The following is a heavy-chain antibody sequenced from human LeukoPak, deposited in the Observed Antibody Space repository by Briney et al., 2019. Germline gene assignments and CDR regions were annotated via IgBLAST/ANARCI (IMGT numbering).Heavy chain of an antibody. CDR3: ARSWGGTMVRGVIIGYYYYYYMDV. Sequence: ASVKVSCKASGYTFTSYDINWVRQATGQGLEWMGWMSPNSGNTGYAQKFQGRVTITRNTSISTAYMELSSLRSEDTAVYYCARSWGGTMVRGVIIGYYYYYYMDVWGKGTTVTVSS. CDR1: GYTFTSYD. V-gene: IGHV1-8*03. CDR2: MSPNSGNT. D-gene: IGHD3-10*01. J-gene: IGHJ6*03.